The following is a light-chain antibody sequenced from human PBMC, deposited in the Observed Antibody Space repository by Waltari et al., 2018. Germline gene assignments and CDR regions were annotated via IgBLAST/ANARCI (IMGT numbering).Light chain of an antibody. J-gene: IGKJ4*01. CDR3: QQRSNWPPLT. CDR2: DAS. V-gene: IGKV3-11*01. CDR1: QSVSTY. Sequence: EVVLTQSPVTLSLSPGEKATLSCRASQSVSTYLAWYQQKPGRAPRLLIYDASNRATGIPARFSGSGSVTDFTLTISSLEPEDFAVYYCQQRSNWPPLTFGGGTKVEMK.